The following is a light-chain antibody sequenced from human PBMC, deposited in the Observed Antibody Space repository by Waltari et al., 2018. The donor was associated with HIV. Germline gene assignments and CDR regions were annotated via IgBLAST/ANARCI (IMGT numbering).Light chain of an antibody. J-gene: IGLJ2*01. CDR3: SSYTSSSTPVV. CDR1: RSDVGGYNY. CDR2: EVS. Sequence: QSALTQPASGPGSPGQSITISCTGTRSDVGGYNYVSWYQQHPGKAPKLMIYEVSNRPSGVSNRFSGSKSGNTASLTISGLQAEDEADYYCSSYTSSSTPVVFGGGTKLTVL. V-gene: IGLV2-14*01.